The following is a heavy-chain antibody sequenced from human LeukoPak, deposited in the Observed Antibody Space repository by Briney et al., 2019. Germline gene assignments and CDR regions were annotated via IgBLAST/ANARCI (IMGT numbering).Heavy chain of an antibody. CDR3: AREGQTSHDYDFWSGYPFRCYIDV. CDR1: GGSISSSSYH. V-gene: IGHV4-39*07. D-gene: IGHD3-3*01. J-gene: IGHJ6*03. Sequence: SETLSLTCTVSGGSISSSSYHWGWIRQPPGKGLEWIGSIYYSGSTYYNPSLKSRVTISVDTSKNQFSLKLSSVTAADTAVYYCAREGQTSHDYDFWSGYPFRCYIDVWGKGTTVTVSS. CDR2: IYYSGST.